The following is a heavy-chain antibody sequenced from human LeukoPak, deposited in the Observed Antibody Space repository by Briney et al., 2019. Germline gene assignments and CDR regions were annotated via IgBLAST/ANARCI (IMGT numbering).Heavy chain of an antibody. V-gene: IGHV3-15*01. D-gene: IGHD3-22*01. CDR2: IKSETDGGTT. CDR3: TTDPTYYYDSSGYCWRAEYFQH. CDR1: GFTFSNAW. Sequence: GGSLRLSCAASGFTFSNAWMSWVRQAPGKGLEWVGRIKSETDGGTTDYAAPVKGRFTISRDDSKNTLYLQVNSLKTEDTAVYYCTTDPTYYYDSSGYCWRAEYFQHWGQGTLVTVSS. J-gene: IGHJ1*01.